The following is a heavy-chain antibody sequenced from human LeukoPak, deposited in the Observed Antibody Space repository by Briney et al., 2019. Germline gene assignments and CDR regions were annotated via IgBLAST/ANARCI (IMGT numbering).Heavy chain of an antibody. CDR1: GFTFSSYA. Sequence: PGGSLRLSCAASGFTFSSYAMSWVRRAPGKGLEWVSSISSSSSYIYYADSVKGRFTISRDNAKNSLYLQMNSLRAEDTAVYYCARDSGVVAAITSYFDYWGQGTLVTVSS. D-gene: IGHD2-15*01. CDR2: ISSSSSYI. J-gene: IGHJ4*02. CDR3: ARDSGVVAAITSYFDY. V-gene: IGHV3-21*01.